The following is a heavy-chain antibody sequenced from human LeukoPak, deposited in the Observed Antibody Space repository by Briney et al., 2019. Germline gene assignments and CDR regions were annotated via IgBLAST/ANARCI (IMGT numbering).Heavy chain of an antibody. V-gene: IGHV3-9*01. CDR1: GFTFDNYA. Sequence: PGGSLRLSCAASGFTFDNYAMHWVRQAPGKGLEWVSGITWDGGSIGYADSVKGRFTISRDNAKNSLYLQMNSLRAEATALYYCANGIRYYDILTGYSEGFDIWGQGTMVTVSS. D-gene: IGHD3-9*01. CDR2: ITWDGGSI. J-gene: IGHJ3*02. CDR3: ANGIRYYDILTGYSEGFDI.